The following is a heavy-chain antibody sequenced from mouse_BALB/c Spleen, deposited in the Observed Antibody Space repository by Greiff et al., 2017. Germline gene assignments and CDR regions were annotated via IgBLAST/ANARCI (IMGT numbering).Heavy chain of an antibody. CDR2: IRNKANGYTT. J-gene: IGHJ2*01. V-gene: IGHV7-3*02. CDR3: ARDYRQYYFDY. D-gene: IGHD2-14*01. CDR1: GFTFTDYY. Sequence: EVQLVESGGGLVQPGGSLRLSCATSGFTFTDYYMSWVRQPPGKALEWLGFIRNKANGYTTEYSASVKGRFTISRDNSQSILYLQMNTLRAEDSATYYCARDYRQYYFDYWGQGTTLTVSS.